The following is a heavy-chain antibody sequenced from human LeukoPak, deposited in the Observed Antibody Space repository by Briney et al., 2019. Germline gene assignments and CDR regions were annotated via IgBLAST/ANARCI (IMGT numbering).Heavy chain of an antibody. Sequence: PGGSLRLSCAASGFTFTSYTMSWVRQAPGKGLEWVSAISGSGGTTYYADSVKGRFTISRDNSKNTLYLQMNSLRAEDTAVYYCARDPDFNVREPNFSNYGMDVWGQGTTVTVSS. CDR2: ISGSGGTT. J-gene: IGHJ6*02. V-gene: IGHV3-23*01. CDR3: ARDPDFNVREPNFSNYGMDV. CDR1: GFTFTSYT. D-gene: IGHD3-3*01.